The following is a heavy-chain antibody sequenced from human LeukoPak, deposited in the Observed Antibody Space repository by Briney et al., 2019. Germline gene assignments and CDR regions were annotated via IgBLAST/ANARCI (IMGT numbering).Heavy chain of an antibody. J-gene: IGHJ4*02. CDR2: ISGGGGGT. D-gene: IGHD3-22*01. V-gene: IGHV3-23*01. CDR3: AKNGGRYYDSSGYDY. CDR1: GFTFSSYA. Sequence: GGSLRLSCAASGFTFSSYAMSWVRQAPGKGLEWVSAISGGGGGTYYADSVKGRFTISRDNSKNTLYLQMNSLRAEDTAVYYCAKNGGRYYDSSGYDYWGQGTLVTVSS.